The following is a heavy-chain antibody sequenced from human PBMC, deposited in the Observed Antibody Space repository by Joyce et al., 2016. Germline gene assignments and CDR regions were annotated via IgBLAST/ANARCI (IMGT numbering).Heavy chain of an antibody. CDR1: GFTFSDHY. D-gene: IGHD3-16*01. Sequence: EVQLVESGGGLVQPGGSLRLSCAASGFTFSDHYMDWVRQAPGKGLEWVGRTRNKANMYTTEYASSVKGRFTISRDDSKNSLYLQVNSLKTEDTAVYYCAREDLYYYYGMDVWGQGTTVTVSS. CDR3: AREDLYYYYGMDV. V-gene: IGHV3-72*01. CDR2: TRNKANMYTT. J-gene: IGHJ6*02.